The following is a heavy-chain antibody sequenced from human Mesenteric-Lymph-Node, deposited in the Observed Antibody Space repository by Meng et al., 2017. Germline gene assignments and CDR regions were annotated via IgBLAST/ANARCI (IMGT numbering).Heavy chain of an antibody. V-gene: IGHV4-34*01. J-gene: IGHJ4*02. CDR1: GGSFSGYY. Sequence: SETLSLTCAVYGGSFSGYYWSWIRQPPGKGLEWIGEINHSGSTNYNPSLKSRVTISVDTSKNQFSLKLSSVTAADTAVYYCARVDCSGGSCYPYYWGQGTLVTVSS. D-gene: IGHD2-15*01. CDR2: INHSGST. CDR3: ARVDCSGGSCYPYY.